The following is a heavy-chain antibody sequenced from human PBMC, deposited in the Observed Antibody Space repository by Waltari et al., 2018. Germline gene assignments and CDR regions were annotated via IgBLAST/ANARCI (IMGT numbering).Heavy chain of an antibody. CDR2: IYSGGRK. J-gene: IGHJ2*01. V-gene: IGHV3-53*01. Sequence: EVQLVESGGGLIQPGGSLRLSCAASGFTVSGKYMIWVRQAPGKGLGWVSVIYSGGRKYYADSVKGRVAISRDTSRNTLYLKMNSLRAEDTAVYYGGSGSAWYGYFDLWGRGTLVTVSS. CDR1: GFTVSGKY. D-gene: IGHD6-19*01. CDR3: GSGSAWYGYFDL.